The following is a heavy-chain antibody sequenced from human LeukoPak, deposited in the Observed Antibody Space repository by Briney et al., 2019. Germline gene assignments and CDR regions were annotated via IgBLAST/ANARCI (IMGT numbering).Heavy chain of an antibody. CDR1: GFTVSSNY. CDR2: ISGSGGST. V-gene: IGHV3-23*01. J-gene: IGHJ4*02. CDR3: AKDGYDILTAIDY. D-gene: IGHD3-9*01. Sequence: GGSLRLSCAASGFTVSSNYMSWARQAPGKGLEWVSAISGSGGSTYYADSVKGRFTISRDNSKNTLYLQMNSLRAEETAVYYCAKDGYDILTAIDYWGQGTLVTVSS.